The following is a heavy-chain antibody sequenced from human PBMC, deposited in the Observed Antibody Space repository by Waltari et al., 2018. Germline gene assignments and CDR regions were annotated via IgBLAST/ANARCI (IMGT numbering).Heavy chain of an antibody. V-gene: IGHV5-51*01. CDR3: ARPMKSGWYYSGMDV. CDR1: GYNFNDYW. Sequence: EVQLVQSGAEVKTPGESLKISCQGSGYNFNDYWIAWVRQMPGKGLEWMGIIYGGDSDTRFGPSFQGQVAISADTSISTAYLHWSSLKASDTAIYYCARPMKSGWYYSGMDVWGQGTSVTVSS. CDR2: IYGGDSDT. J-gene: IGHJ6*02. D-gene: IGHD6-19*01.